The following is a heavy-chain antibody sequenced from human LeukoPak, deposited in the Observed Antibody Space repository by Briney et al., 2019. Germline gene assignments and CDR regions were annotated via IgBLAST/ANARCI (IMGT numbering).Heavy chain of an antibody. D-gene: IGHD2-15*01. J-gene: IGHJ3*02. CDR2: IYDSGST. Sequence: SETLSLTCTVSGASIRSGDYYWSWIRQPPGKGLEWIGYIYDSGSTYYNPSLKRRITISVDTSENRFSLKLSSVTATDTAVYYCARDCSGGSCYGAFDIWGRGTMVTVSS. V-gene: IGHV4-30-4*01. CDR1: GASIRSGDYY. CDR3: ARDCSGGSCYGAFDI.